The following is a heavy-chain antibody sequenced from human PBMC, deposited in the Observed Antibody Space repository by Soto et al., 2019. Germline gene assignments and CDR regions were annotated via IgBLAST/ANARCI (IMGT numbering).Heavy chain of an antibody. V-gene: IGHV4-39*01. D-gene: IGHD1-26*01. CDR1: GGSIDSGSCY. CDR3: ARQGEGGRALDV. Sequence: QLHLQESGPGLLKPSETLSLTCAVSGGSIDSGSCYWGWVRQPPGKGLEWIGSVSCSATTDYNPSLKSRVTLSVDTSMDHFSLHLRSVTAADTAVYYCARQGEGGRALDVWGQGTTVTVSS. CDR2: VSCSATT. J-gene: IGHJ6*01.